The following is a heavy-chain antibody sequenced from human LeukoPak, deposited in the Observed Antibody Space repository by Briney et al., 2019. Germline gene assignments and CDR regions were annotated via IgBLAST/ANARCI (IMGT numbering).Heavy chain of an antibody. CDR2: TIPIFGTA. CDR3: ARANRYCSSTSCAKPGMDV. V-gene: IGHV1-69*13. J-gene: IGHJ6*02. Sequence: SVKVSCKASGGTFSNYAVNWVRQAPGQGLEWMGGTIPIFGTAHYAQKFQGRVTITADESTSTAYMELSSLRSEDTAVYYCARANRYCSSTSCAKPGMDVWGQGTTVTVSS. CDR1: GGTFSNYA. D-gene: IGHD2-2*01.